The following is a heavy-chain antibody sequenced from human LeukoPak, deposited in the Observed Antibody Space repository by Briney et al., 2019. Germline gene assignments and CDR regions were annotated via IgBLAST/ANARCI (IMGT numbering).Heavy chain of an antibody. V-gene: IGHV3-66*01. D-gene: IGHD6-13*01. CDR3: ARDLEAANTYYFDY. CDR2: ISSAGAT. Sequence: GGSLRLSCAASGFTVSSSYMSWVRQAPGKGLEWVSIISSAGATYYADSVKGRFTISRDNSKNTVYLQVNSLRDEDTAVYYCARDLEAANTYYFDYWGQGTMVTVSS. J-gene: IGHJ4*02. CDR1: GFTVSSSY.